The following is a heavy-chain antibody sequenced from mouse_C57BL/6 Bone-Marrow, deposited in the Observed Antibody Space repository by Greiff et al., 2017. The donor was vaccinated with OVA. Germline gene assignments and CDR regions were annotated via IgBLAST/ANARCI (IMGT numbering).Heavy chain of an antibody. D-gene: IGHD2-12*01. CDR1: GYSITSGYY. V-gene: IGHV3-6*01. CDR2: INYDGST. CDR3: ARDYSEDYYAMDY. J-gene: IGHJ4*01. Sequence: EVQLQQSGPGLVKPSQSLSLTCSVTGYSITSGYYWNWIRQFPGNQLEWMGYINYDGSTNYNPPLTNRISITRDTSKNQFFLKLNSVTTEDTATYYCARDYSEDYYAMDYWGQGTSVTVSS.